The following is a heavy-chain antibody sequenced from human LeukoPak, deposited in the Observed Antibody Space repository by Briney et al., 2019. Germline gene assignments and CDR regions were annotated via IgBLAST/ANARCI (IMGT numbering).Heavy chain of an antibody. V-gene: IGHV1-18*01. CDR2: ISAYNGNT. D-gene: IGHD2-15*01. CDR1: GGTFSSYA. J-gene: IGHJ4*02. CDR3: ARVVSGGSSPGSDY. Sequence: GASVKVSCKASGGTFSSYAISWVRQAPGQGLEWMGWISAYNGNTNYAQKLQGRVTMTTDTSTSTAYMELRSLRSDDTAVYYCARVVSGGSSPGSDYWGQGTLVTVSS.